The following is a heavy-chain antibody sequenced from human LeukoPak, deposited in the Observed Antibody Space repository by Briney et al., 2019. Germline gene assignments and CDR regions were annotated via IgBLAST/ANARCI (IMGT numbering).Heavy chain of an antibody. Sequence: GGTLRLSCDASGFIFGSYVMTWVRQAPGKGLEWVAFIQYDGRNKYYADSVKGRFTISRDNSKNTLYLQMNSLRAEDTAVYYCAKADRRWATYYYDTSGYYYDYWGQGTLVTVSS. J-gene: IGHJ4*02. CDR1: GFIFGSYV. CDR2: IQYDGRNK. CDR3: AKADRRWATYYYDTSGYYYDY. D-gene: IGHD3-22*01. V-gene: IGHV3-30*02.